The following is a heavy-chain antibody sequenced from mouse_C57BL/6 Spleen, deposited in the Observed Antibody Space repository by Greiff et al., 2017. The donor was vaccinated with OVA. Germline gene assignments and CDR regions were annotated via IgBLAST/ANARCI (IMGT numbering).Heavy chain of an antibody. D-gene: IGHD2-3*01. Sequence: DVHLVESGGGLVQPGGSLKLSCAASGFTFSDYGMAWVRQAPRKGPEWVAFISNLAYSIYYADTVTGRFTISRENAKNTLYLEMSSLRSEDTAMYYCARQIDGHRGYFDYGGQGTTLTVSS. V-gene: IGHV5-15*01. CDR3: ARQIDGHRGYFDY. CDR1: GFTFSDYG. CDR2: ISNLAYSI. J-gene: IGHJ2*01.